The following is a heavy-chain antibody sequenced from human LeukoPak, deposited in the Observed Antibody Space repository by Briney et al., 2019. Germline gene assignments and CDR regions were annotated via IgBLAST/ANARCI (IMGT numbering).Heavy chain of an antibody. CDR2: INHSGST. Sequence: SETLSLTCAVYGGSFSGYYWSWIRQPPGKGLEWIGEINHSGSTNYNPSLKSRVTISVDTSKNQFSLKLSSVTAADTAVYYCARGRFGGVTYWGQGTLVTVSS. CDR3: ARGRFGGVTY. V-gene: IGHV4-34*01. J-gene: IGHJ4*02. CDR1: GGSFSGYY. D-gene: IGHD2-8*02.